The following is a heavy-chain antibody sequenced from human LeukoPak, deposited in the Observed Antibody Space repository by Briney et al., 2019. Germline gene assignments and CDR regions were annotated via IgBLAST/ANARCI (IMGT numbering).Heavy chain of an antibody. CDR2: ISGSGSTI. D-gene: IGHD3-9*01. V-gene: IGHV3-48*04. CDR1: GFTFSSYS. J-gene: IGHJ4*02. CDR3: ARDMELRYFDWLPSEGCFDY. Sequence: GGSLRLSCAASGFTFSSYSMNWVRQAPGKGLEWVSYISGSGSTIDYADSVKGRFTISRDNAKNSLSLQMNSLRAEDTAVYYCARDMELRYFDWLPSEGCFDYWGQGTVVTVSS.